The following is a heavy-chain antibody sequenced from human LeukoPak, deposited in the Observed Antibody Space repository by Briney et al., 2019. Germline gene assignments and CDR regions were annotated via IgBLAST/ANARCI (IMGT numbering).Heavy chain of an antibody. Sequence: SETLSLTCAVYGGSFSGYYWSWIRQPPGKGLEWIGEINHSGSTNYNPSLKSRVTISVDTSKNQFSLKLSSVTAADTAVYYCARNWNYVLDYWGQGTLVTVSS. J-gene: IGHJ4*02. CDR2: INHSGST. D-gene: IGHD1-7*01. CDR1: GGSFSGYY. V-gene: IGHV4-34*01. CDR3: ARNWNYVLDY.